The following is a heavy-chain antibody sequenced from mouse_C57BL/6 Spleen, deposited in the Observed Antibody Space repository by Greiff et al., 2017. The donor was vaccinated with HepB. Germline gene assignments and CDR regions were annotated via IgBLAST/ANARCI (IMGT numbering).Heavy chain of an antibody. V-gene: IGHV1-80*01. CDR1: GYAFSSYW. J-gene: IGHJ3*01. D-gene: IGHD1-1*01. CDR3: ATGGSSSAWCAY. CDR2: IYPGDGDT. Sequence: VQLQQSGAELVKPGASVKISCKASGYAFSSYWMNWVKQRPGKGLEWIGQIYPGDGDTNYNGKFKGKATLTADKSSSTAYMQLSSLTSEDSAVYFCATGGSSSAWCAYWGQGTLVTVSA.